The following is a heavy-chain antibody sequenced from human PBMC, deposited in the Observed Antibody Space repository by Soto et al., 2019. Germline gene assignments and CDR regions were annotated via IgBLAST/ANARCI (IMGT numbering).Heavy chain of an antibody. Sequence: QVQLQQWGAGLLKPSETLSLTCAVYGGSFSGYYWSWIRQPPGKGLEWIGEINHSGSTNHNPSRKSRVTRSLDTSKNQFSLKLSSVTASDSAGYCGAGVSLGSICFCDSWGQATLVTVSS. CDR2: INHSGST. CDR3: AGVSLGSICFCDS. V-gene: IGHV4-34*01. J-gene: IGHJ4*02. D-gene: IGHD3-3*02. CDR1: GGSFSGYY.